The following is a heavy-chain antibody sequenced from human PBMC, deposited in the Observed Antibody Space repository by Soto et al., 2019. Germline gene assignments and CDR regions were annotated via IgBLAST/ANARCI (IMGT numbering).Heavy chain of an antibody. V-gene: IGHV3-30*18. D-gene: IGHD6-13*01. CDR2: ISYDGSNK. CDR3: AKDPHSSSWSELDY. J-gene: IGHJ4*02. CDR1: GFTFSSYG. Sequence: GGSLRLSCAASGFTFSSYGMHWVRQAPGKGLEWVAVISYDGSNKYYADSVKGRFTISRDNSKNTLYLQMNSLRAEDTAVYYCAKDPHSSSWSELDYWGQGTLVTVSS.